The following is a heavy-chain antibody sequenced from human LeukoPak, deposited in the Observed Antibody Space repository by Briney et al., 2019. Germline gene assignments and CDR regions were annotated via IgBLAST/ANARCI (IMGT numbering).Heavy chain of an antibody. CDR2: IYNDGST. Sequence: GGSLRLSCVVSGFSVRTHYMSWVRQAPAKGLEWVSVIYNDGSTYYSDSVKGRFAISRDNSKNALCLQMNSLRVDDTAVYYCARTGYSSGWFNDHWGQGTLVTVSS. J-gene: IGHJ4*02. CDR3: ARTGYSSGWFNDH. CDR1: GFSVRTHY. V-gene: IGHV3-53*01. D-gene: IGHD6-19*01.